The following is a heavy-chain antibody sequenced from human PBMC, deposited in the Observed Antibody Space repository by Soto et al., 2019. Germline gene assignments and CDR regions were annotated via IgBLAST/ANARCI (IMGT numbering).Heavy chain of an antibody. Sequence: PGGSLRLSCAASGFTVSSNYMSWVRQAPGKGLEWVSVIYSGGSTYYADSVKGRFTISRDNSKNTLYLQMNSLRAEDTAVYYCARDKLGLYDFWSGYYYYMDVWGKGTTVTVSS. D-gene: IGHD3-3*01. CDR3: ARDKLGLYDFWSGYYYYMDV. J-gene: IGHJ6*03. CDR2: IYSGGST. CDR1: GFTVSSNY. V-gene: IGHV3-66*01.